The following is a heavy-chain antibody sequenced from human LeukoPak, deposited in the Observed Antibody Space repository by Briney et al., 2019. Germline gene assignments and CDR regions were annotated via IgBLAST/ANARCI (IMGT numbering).Heavy chain of an antibody. J-gene: IGHJ6*02. Sequence: GGSLRLSRAASRFTFSGYFMSCVRQAPGKGLEWVAGLGRNGEYKYYADSVKGRFTISRDNSKDTVYLQMNSLRAEDSAIYYCVKDRPCDTCMPMDAWGQGTTVTVSS. CDR1: RFTFSGYF. CDR3: VKDRPCDTCMPMDA. V-gene: IGHV3-23*01. CDR2: LGRNGEYK. D-gene: IGHD2-8*01.